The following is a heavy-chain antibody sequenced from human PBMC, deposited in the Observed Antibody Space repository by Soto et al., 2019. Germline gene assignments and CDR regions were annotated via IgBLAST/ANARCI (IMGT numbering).Heavy chain of an antibody. D-gene: IGHD1-1*01. V-gene: IGHV3-7*01. CDR1: GFTSSSYW. CDR3: ARTGDGHHDFLDY. Sequence: PGGSLRLSCAASGFTSSSYWMNWVRQAPGKGLEWVANINQDGNEDNLLDSVKGRFTISRDNAKNSLFLQMNSLRVDDTAVYYCARTGDGHHDFLDYWGQGALVTVSS. CDR2: INQDGNED. J-gene: IGHJ4*02.